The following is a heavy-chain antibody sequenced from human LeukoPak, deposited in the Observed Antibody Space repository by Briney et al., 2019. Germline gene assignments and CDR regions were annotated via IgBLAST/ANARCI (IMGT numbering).Heavy chain of an antibody. CDR1: GFSFGSYP. CDR3: ARNRIVVMTAVRYYFDH. J-gene: IGHJ4*02. V-gene: IGHV3-23*01. CDR2: ISETGGVT. D-gene: IGHD2-21*02. Sequence: GGSLRLSCVVSGFSFGSYPMSWVRQAPGKGLEWVSVISETGGVTHYADSMRGRFTISRDNPKNTVCLQMNSLRAEDTAIYYCARNRIVVMTAVRYYFDHWGQGTLVTVSS.